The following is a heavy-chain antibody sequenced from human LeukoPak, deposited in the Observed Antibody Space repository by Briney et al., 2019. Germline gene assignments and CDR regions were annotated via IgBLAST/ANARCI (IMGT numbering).Heavy chain of an antibody. CDR1: GGSNSSSNW. CDR2: IYPSGST. CDR3: AGGDYDILTAYDLPFDY. D-gene: IGHD3-9*01. Sequence: PSGTLSLTCAVSGGSNSSSNWWSWVRQPPGKGLEWIGRIYPSGSTNYNPSLKNRLTMSVDTSKNQFSLKLTSVTAADTAVYYCAGGDYDILTAYDLPFDYWGQGTLVTVSS. V-gene: IGHV4-4*02. J-gene: IGHJ4*02.